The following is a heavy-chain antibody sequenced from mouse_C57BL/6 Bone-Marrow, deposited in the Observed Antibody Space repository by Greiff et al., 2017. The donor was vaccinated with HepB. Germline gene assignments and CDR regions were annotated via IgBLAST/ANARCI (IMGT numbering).Heavy chain of an antibody. CDR3: AREGYYGSLYYAMDY. CDR2: INPNNGGT. D-gene: IGHD1-1*01. Sequence: VQLQQSGPELVKPGASVKIPCKASGYTFTDYNMDWVKQSHGKSLEWIGDINPNNGGTIYNQKFKGKATLTVDKSSSTAYMELRSLTSEDTVVYYCAREGYYGSLYYAMDYWGQGTSVTVSS. J-gene: IGHJ4*01. CDR1: GYTFTDYN. V-gene: IGHV1-18*01.